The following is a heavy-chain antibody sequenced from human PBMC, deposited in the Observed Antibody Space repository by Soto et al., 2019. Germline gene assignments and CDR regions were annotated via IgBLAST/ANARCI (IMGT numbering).Heavy chain of an antibody. CDR1: GFTLSRYW. J-gene: IGHJ4*02. Sequence: PGGAPKLSCAASGFTLSRYWMSRVPHAPGQGLEWVANIKQDGSEKYYVDSVKGRFTISRDNAKNSLYLQMNSLRAEDTAVYYCARGENLIIHSVNWQTDYLGQGTLVTVSS. D-gene: IGHD1-20*01. CDR3: ARGENLIIHSVNWQTDY. V-gene: IGHV3-7*03. CDR2: IKQDGSEK.